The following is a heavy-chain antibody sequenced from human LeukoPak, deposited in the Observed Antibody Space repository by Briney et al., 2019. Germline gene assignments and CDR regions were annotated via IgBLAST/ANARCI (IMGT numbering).Heavy chain of an antibody. Sequence: ASVKVSCKASGYTFTSYAMNWVRQAPGQGLEWMGWINTNTGNPTYAQGFTGRFVFSLDTSVSTAYLQISSLKAEDTAVYYCAGDKVPGSSWSIYRGMDVWGQGTTVTVSS. CDR3: AGDKVPGSSWSIYRGMDV. D-gene: IGHD6-13*01. V-gene: IGHV7-4-1*02. J-gene: IGHJ6*02. CDR2: INTNTGNP. CDR1: GYTFTSYA.